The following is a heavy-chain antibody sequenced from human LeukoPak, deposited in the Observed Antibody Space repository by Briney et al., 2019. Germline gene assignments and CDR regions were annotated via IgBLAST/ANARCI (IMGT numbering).Heavy chain of an antibody. J-gene: IGHJ4*02. CDR2: IYYSGST. CDR1: GGYISSSSYY. V-gene: IGHV4-39*01. Sequence: PSETLSLTCTVSGGYISSSSYYWGWIRQPPGKGLEWIGSIYYSGSTYYNPSLKSRVTISVDTSKNQFSLKLSSVTAADTAVYYCARVGATHALDYWGQGTLVTVSS. CDR3: ARVGATHALDY.